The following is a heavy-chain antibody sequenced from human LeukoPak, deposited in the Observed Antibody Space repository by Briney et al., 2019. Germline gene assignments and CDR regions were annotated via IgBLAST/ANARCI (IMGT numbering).Heavy chain of an antibody. D-gene: IGHD3-9*01. CDR3: ARISPVLRYFDWLLSGGYYFDY. Sequence: ASVKVSCKASGYSLPSYGIRWVRQAPGQGREGMGWISAYNGNKNYAQQLQGSATMTTDTSTSTAYVELRSLRSDDTAVYYCARISPVLRYFDWLLSGGYYFDYWGQGTLVTVSS. J-gene: IGHJ4*02. CDR1: GYSLPSYG. CDR2: ISAYNGNK. V-gene: IGHV1-18*01.